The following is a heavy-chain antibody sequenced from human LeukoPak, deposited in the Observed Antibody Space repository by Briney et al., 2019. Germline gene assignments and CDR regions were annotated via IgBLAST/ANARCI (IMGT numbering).Heavy chain of an antibody. CDR2: ISSSGSFI. V-gene: IGHV3-21*01. Sequence: GGSLRLSCAASGFTFSSYSMNWVRQAPGKGLQWVSSISSSGSFIYYADSVKGRFTISRDNAKNSLYLQMNSLRAEDTAVYYCARDLFDDYSLDYWGQGTLVTVSS. J-gene: IGHJ4*02. D-gene: IGHD3-16*01. CDR3: ARDLFDDYSLDY. CDR1: GFTFSSYS.